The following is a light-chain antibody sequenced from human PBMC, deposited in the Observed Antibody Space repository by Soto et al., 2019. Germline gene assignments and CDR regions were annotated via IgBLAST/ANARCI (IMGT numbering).Light chain of an antibody. V-gene: IGKV3-20*01. CDR2: GVS. CDR3: QQYGTSSYT. J-gene: IGKJ2*01. Sequence: IVLTQSPGTLSLSPGERATLSCWASQSVRNNYLAWYQQKPGQAPRLLIYGVSARATGIPDRFSGSGSGTDFTLTISRLEPEDLAVYYCQQYGTSSYTFGQGTKLEIK. CDR1: QSVRNNY.